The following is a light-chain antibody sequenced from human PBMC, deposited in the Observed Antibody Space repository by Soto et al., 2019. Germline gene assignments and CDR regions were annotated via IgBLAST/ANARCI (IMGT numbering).Light chain of an antibody. CDR3: HQYNSYSPWA. CDR1: QSISTW. J-gene: IGKJ1*01. V-gene: IGKV1-5*03. CDR2: KAS. Sequence: DIQMTQSPSTLSASVGDRVTITCRASQSISTWLAWFQQKPGKAPKLLIYKASSLESGVPSRFSGSGSGTEFTLTISSLQPDDCATYYCHQYNSYSPWAFGQGTKVEIK.